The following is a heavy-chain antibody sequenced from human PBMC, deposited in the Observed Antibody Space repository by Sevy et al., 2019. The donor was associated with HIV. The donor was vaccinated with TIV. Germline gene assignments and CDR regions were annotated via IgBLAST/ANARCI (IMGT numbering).Heavy chain of an antibody. CDR3: VSLFLSYRSGWSYFDY. V-gene: IGHV3-66*02. D-gene: IGHD6-19*01. CDR1: GFTVNDKY. Sequence: GGSLRLSCAISGFTVNDKYIIWVRQVPGKGLEWISVIFSSGSTYYADSAKGRFTISRDNSKKTVDLQMNSVRAEDTAVYYCVSLFLSYRSGWSYFDYWGQGTLVTVSS. J-gene: IGHJ4*02. CDR2: IFSSGST.